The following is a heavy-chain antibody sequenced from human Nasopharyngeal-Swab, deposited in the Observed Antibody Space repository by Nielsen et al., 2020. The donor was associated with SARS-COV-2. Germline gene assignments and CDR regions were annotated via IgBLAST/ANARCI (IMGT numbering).Heavy chain of an antibody. CDR1: GFDFKSYT. Sequence: GEFLKISCSASGFDFKSYTMNWVRQAPGEGLQWVSSISSGSSYIFYTDSVKGRFTISRENAENSVVLEMNSLRPEDTGVYYCARVRLSGSFYDPFDLWGQGTMVTVSS. CDR3: ARVRLSGSFYDPFDL. J-gene: IGHJ3*01. D-gene: IGHD1-20*01. V-gene: IGHV3-21*06. CDR2: ISSGSSYI.